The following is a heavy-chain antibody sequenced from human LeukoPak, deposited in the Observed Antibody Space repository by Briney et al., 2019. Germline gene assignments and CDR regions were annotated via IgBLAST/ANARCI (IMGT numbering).Heavy chain of an antibody. Sequence: ASVKVSCKASGYTFTGYYMHWVRQALGQGLEWMGWINPNSGGTNYAQKFQGRVTMTRDTSISTAYMELSRLTSDDTAVYYCAKNPYEYYFDSWGQGTLVAVSS. CDR1: GYTFTGYY. CDR2: INPNSGGT. V-gene: IGHV1-2*02. J-gene: IGHJ4*02. D-gene: IGHD5-12*01. CDR3: AKNPYEYYFDS.